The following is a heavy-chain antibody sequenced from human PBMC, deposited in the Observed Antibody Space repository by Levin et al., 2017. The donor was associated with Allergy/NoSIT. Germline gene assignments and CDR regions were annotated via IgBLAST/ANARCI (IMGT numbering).Heavy chain of an antibody. V-gene: IGHV3-30*03. CDR3: APGPQLWSSFDY. D-gene: IGHD5-18*01. J-gene: IGHJ4*02. CDR1: GFTFSSYG. CDR2: ISYDGSNK. Sequence: GGSLRLSCAASGFTFSSYGMHWVRQAPGKGLEWVAVISYDGSNKYYADSVKGRFTISRDNSKNTLYLQMNSLRAEDTAVYYCAPGPQLWSSFDYWGQGTLVTVSS.